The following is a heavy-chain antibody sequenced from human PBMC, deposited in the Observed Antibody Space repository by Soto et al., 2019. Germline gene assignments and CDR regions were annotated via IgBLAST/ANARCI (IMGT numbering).Heavy chain of an antibody. V-gene: IGHV1-69*12. CDR2: IIPIFGTA. CDR3: AREAAAAARWLDP. J-gene: IGHJ5*02. Sequence: QVQLVQSGAEVKKPGSSVKVSCKASGGTFSSYAISWVRQAPGQGLEWMGGIIPIFGTANYAQKFQGRVTTAAGEAVNTAYMELVSLRSEDTAVYYGAREAAAAARWLDPWGQGTLVTVSS. D-gene: IGHD6-13*01. CDR1: GGTFSSYA.